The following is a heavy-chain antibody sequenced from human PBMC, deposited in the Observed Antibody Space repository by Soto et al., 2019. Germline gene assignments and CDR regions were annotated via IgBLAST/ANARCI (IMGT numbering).Heavy chain of an antibody. CDR2: INLGGST. CDR3: ARGKGVTVIVVEDSYFDY. D-gene: IGHD3-22*01. Sequence: QVQLQQWGAGLLKPSETLSLTCGVSGGSFSGYSLSWIRQPPGKGLEWIGEINLGGSTYYNPSLKSRVTISVATSKHQFSLKLTSVTAADTAVYYCARGKGVTVIVVEDSYFDYWGQGTLVTVSS. J-gene: IGHJ4*02. CDR1: GGSFSGYS. V-gene: IGHV4-34*01.